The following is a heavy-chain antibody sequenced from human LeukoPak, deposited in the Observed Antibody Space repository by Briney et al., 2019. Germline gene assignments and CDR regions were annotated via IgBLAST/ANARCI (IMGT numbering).Heavy chain of an antibody. Sequence: SQTLSLTCTVSGGSISSGGYYWSWIRQHPGKGLEWIGYIYYSGSTYYNPSLKSRVTISVDTSKNQFSLKLSSVTAADTAVYYCARGGGLDTVVVPAAMQYYFDYWGQGTLVTVSS. J-gene: IGHJ4*02. CDR3: ARGGGLDTVVVPAAMQYYFDY. CDR1: GGSISSGGYY. V-gene: IGHV4-31*03. D-gene: IGHD2-2*01. CDR2: IYYSGST.